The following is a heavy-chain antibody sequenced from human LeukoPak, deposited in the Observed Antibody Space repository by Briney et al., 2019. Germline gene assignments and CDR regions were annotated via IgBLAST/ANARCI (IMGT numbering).Heavy chain of an antibody. Sequence: SVKVSCKASGGTFSSYAISWVRQAPGQGLEWMGGIIPNFGTANYAQKFQGRVTITADESTSTAYMELSSLRSEDTAVYYCARDHSDWNYRGGWFDPWGQGTLVTVSS. CDR2: IIPNFGTA. V-gene: IGHV1-69*01. J-gene: IGHJ5*02. D-gene: IGHD1-7*01. CDR1: GGTFSSYA. CDR3: ARDHSDWNYRGGWFDP.